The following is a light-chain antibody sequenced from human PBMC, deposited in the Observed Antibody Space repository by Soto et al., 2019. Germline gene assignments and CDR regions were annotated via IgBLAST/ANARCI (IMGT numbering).Light chain of an antibody. J-gene: IGKJ5*01. CDR1: QSVSSSY. V-gene: IGKV3-20*01. Sequence: EIVLTQSPGTLSLSPGERATLSCRASQSVSSSYLAWYQQKPGQAPRLLIYGASSRATGIPDRFRGSGSGTDFTLTISRLEPEDFAVYYCQQYVSSPITFGQGTRLEI. CDR3: QQYVSSPIT. CDR2: GAS.